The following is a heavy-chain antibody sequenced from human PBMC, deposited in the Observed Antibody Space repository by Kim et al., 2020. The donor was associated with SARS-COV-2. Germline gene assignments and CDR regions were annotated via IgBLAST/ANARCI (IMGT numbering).Heavy chain of an antibody. V-gene: IGHV4-34*01. CDR1: GGSFSGYY. J-gene: IGHJ4*02. CDR2: INHSGST. CDR3: ARDGILTGYPPGY. Sequence: SETLSLTCAVYGGSFSGYYWSWIRQPPGKGLEWIGEINHSGSTNYNPSLKSRVTISVDTSKNQFSLKLSSVTAADTAVYYCARDGILTGYPPGYWGQGTLVTVSS. D-gene: IGHD3-9*01.